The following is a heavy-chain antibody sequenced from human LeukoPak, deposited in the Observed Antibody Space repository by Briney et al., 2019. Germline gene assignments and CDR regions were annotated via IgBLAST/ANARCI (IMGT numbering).Heavy chain of an antibody. V-gene: IGHV3-33*01. J-gene: IGHJ4*02. CDR2: IWHDGSNK. CDR3: AREGRYYYDSSGYYFPYFDY. CDR1: GFTFSSYG. Sequence: GGSLRLSCAASGFTFSSYGMHWVRQAPGKGLEWVAVIWHDGSNKYYADSVKGRFTISRDNSKNTLYLQMNSLRAEDTAVYYCAREGRYYYDSSGYYFPYFDYWGQGTLVTVSS. D-gene: IGHD3-22*01.